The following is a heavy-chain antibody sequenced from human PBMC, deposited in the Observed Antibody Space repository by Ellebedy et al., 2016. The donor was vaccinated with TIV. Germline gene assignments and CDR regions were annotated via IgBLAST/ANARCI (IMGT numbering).Heavy chain of an antibody. CDR3: ARDSGSYEEDY. J-gene: IGHJ4*02. CDR1: GGSFSGYY. D-gene: IGHD1-26*01. Sequence: MPSETLSLTCAVYGGSFSGYYWSWIRQPPGKGLEWIGEINHSGSTNYNPSLKSRVTISVDTSKNQFSLKLSSVTAADTAVYYCARDSGSYEEDYWGQGTLVTVSS. CDR2: INHSGST. V-gene: IGHV4-34*01.